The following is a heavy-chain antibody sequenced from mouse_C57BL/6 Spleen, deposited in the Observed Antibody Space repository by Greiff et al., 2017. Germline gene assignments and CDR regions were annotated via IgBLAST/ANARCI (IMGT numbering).Heavy chain of an antibody. D-gene: IGHD2-10*02. V-gene: IGHV1-69*01. CDR3: ARRGYGNYLYAMDY. J-gene: IGHJ4*01. CDR2: IDPSDSYT. Sequence: QVQLQQPGAELVMPGASVKLSCKASGYTFTSYWMHWVKQRPGQGLEWIGEIDPSDSYTNYNQKFKGKSTLTVDKSSSTAYMQLSSLTSEDSAVYYCARRGYGNYLYAMDYWGQGTSVTVSS. CDR1: GYTFTSYW.